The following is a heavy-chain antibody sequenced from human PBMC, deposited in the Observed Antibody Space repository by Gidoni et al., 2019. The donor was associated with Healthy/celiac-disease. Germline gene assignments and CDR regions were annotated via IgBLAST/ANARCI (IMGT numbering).Heavy chain of an antibody. J-gene: IGHJ4*02. Sequence: EVQLVESGGGLVQPGGSLRRSCAASGFTVSSNYISWVRQAPGKGLEWVSVIYSGGSTYYADSVKGRFTISRDNSKNTLYLQMNSLRAEDTAVYYCARSQVGAIFPDYFDYWGQGTLVTVSS. V-gene: IGHV3-66*01. CDR1: GFTVSSNY. CDR2: IYSGGST. D-gene: IGHD1-26*01. CDR3: ARSQVGAIFPDYFDY.